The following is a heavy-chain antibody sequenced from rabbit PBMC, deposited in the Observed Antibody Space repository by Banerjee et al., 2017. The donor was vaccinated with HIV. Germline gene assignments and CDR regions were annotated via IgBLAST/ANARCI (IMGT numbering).Heavy chain of an antibody. CDR2: IDPVFGSK. CDR3: ARGVRGFNL. V-gene: IGHV1S7*01. J-gene: IGHJ4*01. Sequence: QQLEESGGDLVKPEGSLTLTCTASGFSFSSYYMTWVRQAPGKGLEWIGYIDPVFGSKYYASWVNGRFTISSHNAQNTLYLQLNSLTAADTATYFCARGVRGFNLWGQGTLVTVS. D-gene: IGHD3-1*01. CDR1: GFSFSSYY.